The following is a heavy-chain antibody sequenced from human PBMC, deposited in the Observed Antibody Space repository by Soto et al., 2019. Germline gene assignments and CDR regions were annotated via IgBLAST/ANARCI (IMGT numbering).Heavy chain of an antibody. D-gene: IGHD6-6*01. V-gene: IGHV1-2*04. J-gene: IGHJ6*03. Sequence: ASVKVSCKASGYTFTGYYMHWVRQAPGQGLEWMGWINPNSGGTNYAQKFQGWVTMTRDTSISTAYMELSRLRSDDTAVYYCARGGDSSSPHYYYYYMDVWGKGTTVTVSS. CDR1: GYTFTGYY. CDR2: INPNSGGT. CDR3: ARGGDSSSPHYYYYYMDV.